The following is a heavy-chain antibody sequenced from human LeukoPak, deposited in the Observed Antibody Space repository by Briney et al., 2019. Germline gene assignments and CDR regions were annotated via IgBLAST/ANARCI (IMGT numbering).Heavy chain of an antibody. CDR2: IKQDGSEK. CDR1: GFTFSSYW. CDR3: AKTTVTTEYFQH. Sequence: GSLXXXCAASGFTFSSYWMSWVRQAPGKGLEWVANIKQDGSEKYYVDSVKGRFTISRDNAKNSLYLQMNSLRAEDTAVYYCAKTTVTTEYFQHWGQGTLVTVSS. D-gene: IGHD4-17*01. V-gene: IGHV3-7*01. J-gene: IGHJ1*01.